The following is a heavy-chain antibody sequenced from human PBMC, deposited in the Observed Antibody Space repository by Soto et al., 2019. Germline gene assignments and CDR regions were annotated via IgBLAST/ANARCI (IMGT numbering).Heavy chain of an antibody. Sequence: PGGSLRLSCAASGFTFKNYYMSWIRQAPGKGLEWVSYISSSGSTIYYADSVKGRFTISRDNAKNSLYMQMNSLRAEDTAVYYCARASMARGIGFDPWGQGTLVTVSS. CDR1: GFTFKNYY. CDR2: ISSSGSTI. CDR3: ARASMARGIGFDP. V-gene: IGHV3-11*01. D-gene: IGHD3-10*01. J-gene: IGHJ5*02.